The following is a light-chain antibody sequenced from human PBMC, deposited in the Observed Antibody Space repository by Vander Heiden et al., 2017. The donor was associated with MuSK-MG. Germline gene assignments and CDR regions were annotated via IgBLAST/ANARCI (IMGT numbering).Light chain of an antibody. Sequence: QSALTQPRSVSGSPGPSVTISCTGTSSDVGGYNSVSWYQQHPGKVPKLLIYDVSKRPSGVPDRFSGSKSGNTASLTVSGLQADDEADYYCCSYAGSYTVIFGGGTELTVL. J-gene: IGLJ2*01. V-gene: IGLV2-11*01. CDR2: DVS. CDR3: CSYAGSYTVI. CDR1: SSDVGGYNS.